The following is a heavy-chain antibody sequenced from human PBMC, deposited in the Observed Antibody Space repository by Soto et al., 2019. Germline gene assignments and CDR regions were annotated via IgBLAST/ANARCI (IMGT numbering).Heavy chain of an antibody. V-gene: IGHV3-74*01. CDR3: ARGCSNGSCFGSF. CDR1: GFPFSSYW. J-gene: IGHJ4*02. Sequence: GGSLRLSCAASGFPFSSYWMHWVRQAPGKGLVWVSRINRDGSSTNYADSVKGRFTISRDNAKNTLYLQMNSLRAEDTAVYYCARGCSNGSCFGSFWGQGTLVTVSS. CDR2: INRDGSST. D-gene: IGHD2-8*01.